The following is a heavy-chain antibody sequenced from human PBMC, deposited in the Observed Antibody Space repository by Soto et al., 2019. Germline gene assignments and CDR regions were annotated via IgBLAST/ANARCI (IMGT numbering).Heavy chain of an antibody. CDR2: IIPIFGTA. CDR3: ASSTVKTPYYYYGMDV. CDR1: GGTFSSYA. J-gene: IGHJ6*02. Sequence: QVQLVQSGAEVKKPGSSVKVSCKASGGTFSSYAISWVRQAPGQGLEWMGGIIPIFGTANYAQKFQGRVTITVDESTSKAYMELSSLRSEDTAVYYCASSTVKTPYYYYGMDVWGQGTTVTVSS. V-gene: IGHV1-69*01. D-gene: IGHD4-4*01.